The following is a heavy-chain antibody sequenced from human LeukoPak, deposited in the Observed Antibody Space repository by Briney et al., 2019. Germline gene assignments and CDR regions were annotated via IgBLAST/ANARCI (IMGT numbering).Heavy chain of an antibody. CDR2: IYYSGST. Sequence: SETLSLTCTVSGGSISSGDYYWRWLRQPPGKGLEWIGYIYYSGSTYYNPSLKSRVTISVDTSKNQFSLKLSSVTAAATAVYYCARDTVVPAASDYWGQGTLVTVSS. J-gene: IGHJ4*02. CDR3: ARDTVVPAASDY. V-gene: IGHV4-30-4*08. D-gene: IGHD2-2*01. CDR1: GGSISSGDYY.